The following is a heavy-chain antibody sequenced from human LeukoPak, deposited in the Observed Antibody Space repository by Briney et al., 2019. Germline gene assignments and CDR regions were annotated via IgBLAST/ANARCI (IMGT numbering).Heavy chain of an antibody. Sequence: ASVKVSCKASGGTFSSYAISWVRQAPGQGLEWMGGIIPIFGTANYAQKFQGRVTITTDESTSTAYMELSSLRSEDTAVYYCARGSCSGGSCYSNWFDPWGQGTLVTVSS. CDR1: GGTFSSYA. CDR2: IIPIFGTA. J-gene: IGHJ5*02. D-gene: IGHD2-15*01. CDR3: ARGSCSGGSCYSNWFDP. V-gene: IGHV1-69*05.